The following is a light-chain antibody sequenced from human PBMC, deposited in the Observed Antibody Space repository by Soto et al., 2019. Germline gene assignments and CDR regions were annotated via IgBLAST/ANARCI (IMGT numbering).Light chain of an antibody. V-gene: IGKV1-5*03. Sequence: DIQMTQSPSTLSASVGDRVTITCRASQTINNWLALYQQKPGKAPNVLIYKASRLESGVPSRFSGSGSGTNYNLTFSSLQPADCATSYCLQYNAYPHSFGQGTKLEIK. J-gene: IGKJ2*03. CDR2: KAS. CDR3: LQYNAYPHS. CDR1: QTINNW.